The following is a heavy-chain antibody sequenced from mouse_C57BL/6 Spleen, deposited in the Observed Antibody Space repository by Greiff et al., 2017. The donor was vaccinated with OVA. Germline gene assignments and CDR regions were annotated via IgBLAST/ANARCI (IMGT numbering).Heavy chain of an antibody. CDR2: ISYSGST. J-gene: IGHJ1*03. Sequence: EVKVEESGPGMVKPSQSLSLTCTVTGYSITSGYDWHWIRHFPGNKLEWMGYISYSGSTNYNPSLKSRISITHDTSKNHFFLKLNSVTTEDTATYYCARDNYYSVYWYFDVWGTGTTVTVSS. V-gene: IGHV3-1*01. CDR3: ARDNYYSVYWYFDV. CDR1: GYSITSGYD. D-gene: IGHD2-12*01.